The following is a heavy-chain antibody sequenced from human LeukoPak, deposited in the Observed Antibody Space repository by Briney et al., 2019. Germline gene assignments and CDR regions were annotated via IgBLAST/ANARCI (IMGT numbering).Heavy chain of an antibody. J-gene: IGHJ3*02. CDR1: GRPISSSSHY. Sequence: SETLSLTCTVSGRPISSSSHYWGWIRQPPGKGLEWIGSIYYSGSTYYNPSLKSRVTISVDTSKNQISLKLSSVTAADTAVYYCARPLGVTIFGVVTYKDAFDIWGQGTMVTVSS. CDR2: IYYSGST. V-gene: IGHV4-39*01. D-gene: IGHD3-3*01. CDR3: ARPLGVTIFGVVTYKDAFDI.